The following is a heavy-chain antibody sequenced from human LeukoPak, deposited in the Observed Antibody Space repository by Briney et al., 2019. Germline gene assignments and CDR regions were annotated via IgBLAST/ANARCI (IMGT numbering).Heavy chain of an antibody. CDR2: VKEDESAK. Sequence: GGSLRLSCVASGFIFTDHWMSWVRQAPGKGLDWVANVKEDESAKFYADSVRGRFTISRDNAKNSVYLEMNNLRVEDTAVYYCARAVDVADYWGRGTLVTVSS. CDR3: ARAVDVADY. V-gene: IGHV3-7*01. J-gene: IGHJ4*02. CDR1: GFIFTDHW. D-gene: IGHD3-16*01.